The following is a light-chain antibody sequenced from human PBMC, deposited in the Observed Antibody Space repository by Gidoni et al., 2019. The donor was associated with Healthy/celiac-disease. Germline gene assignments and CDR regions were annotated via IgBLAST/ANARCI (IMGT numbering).Light chain of an antibody. J-gene: IGKJ1*01. CDR2: AAS. CDR1: QGISSY. Sequence: AIRMTQSPSSFSASTGDRVTITCRASQGISSYLAWYQQKPGKAPKLLIYAASTLQSGVPSRFSVSGSGTDFTLTISCLQSEDFATYYCQPYYSYPRTFGQGTKVEIK. CDR3: QPYYSYPRT. V-gene: IGKV1-8*01.